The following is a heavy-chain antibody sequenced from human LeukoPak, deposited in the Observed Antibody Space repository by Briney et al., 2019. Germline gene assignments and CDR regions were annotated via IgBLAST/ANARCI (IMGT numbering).Heavy chain of an antibody. D-gene: IGHD1-14*01. Sequence: PSETLSLTCAVSGYSISSGYYWGWIRQPPGKGLEWIGMIYHSGSTYYNPSLKSRVTMSVVTSKNQFSLKLSSVTAADTAVYYCARLNQPHSFDYWGQGTLVTVSS. V-gene: IGHV4-38-2*01. J-gene: IGHJ4*02. CDR2: IYHSGST. CDR3: ARLNQPHSFDY. CDR1: GYSISSGYY.